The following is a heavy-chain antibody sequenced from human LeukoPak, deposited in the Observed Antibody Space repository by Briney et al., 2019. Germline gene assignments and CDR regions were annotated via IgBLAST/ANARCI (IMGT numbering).Heavy chain of an antibody. CDR1: RASISGYY. V-gene: IGHV4-59*08. Sequence: SETLSLTCRVSRASISGYYWSWIRQPPGKGLEWIAYIYYTGNTDSNPSLKSRVTISVDTSRRHFSLQLTSVTAADTAVYYCARHEPGWRGAFDIWGQGTMVTVSS. D-gene: IGHD1-14*01. CDR2: IYYTGNT. J-gene: IGHJ3*02. CDR3: ARHEPGWRGAFDI.